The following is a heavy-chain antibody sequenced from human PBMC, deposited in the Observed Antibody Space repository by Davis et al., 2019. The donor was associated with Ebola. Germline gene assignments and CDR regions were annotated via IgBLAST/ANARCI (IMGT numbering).Heavy chain of an antibody. CDR1: GSTPSSFW. J-gene: IGHJ4*02. V-gene: IGHV3-7*01. Sequence: PGGSLTPSCAASGSTPSSFWMTWVRQAPGTWLDWVATINEDGSAWHYVDSVKGRFTISRDNGKNSPYLQMNSPRAEDTAVYYCATKQGDYWGQGTLVTVSS. CDR3: ATKQGDY. CDR2: INEDGSAW.